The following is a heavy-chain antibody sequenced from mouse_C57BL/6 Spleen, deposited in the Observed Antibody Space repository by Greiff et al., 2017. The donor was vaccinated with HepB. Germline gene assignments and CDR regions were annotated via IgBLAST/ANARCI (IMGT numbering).Heavy chain of an antibody. CDR1: GYTFTDYY. V-gene: IGHV1-26*01. J-gene: IGHJ2*01. CDR3: ARGSGTHDY. D-gene: IGHD4-1*01. CDR2: INPNNGGT. Sequence: VQLQQSGPELVKPGASVKISCKASGYTFTDYYMNWVKQSHGKSLEWIGDINPNNGGTSYNQKFKGKATLTVDKSSSTAYMELRSLTSEDSAVYYCARGSGTHDYWGQGTTLTVSS.